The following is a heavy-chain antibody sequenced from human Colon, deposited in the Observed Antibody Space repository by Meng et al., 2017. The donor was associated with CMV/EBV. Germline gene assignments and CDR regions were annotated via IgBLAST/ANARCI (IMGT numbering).Heavy chain of an antibody. J-gene: IGHJ4*03. Sequence: GGSLRLSCAASGFTFSSYEMNWVRQAPGKGLEWVANIKADGSETYYADSVKGRFIISRDNAKNSLYLQMNSLRVEDTAVYFCVRGHYDGAWGHGTLVTVSS. CDR2: IKADGSET. CDR1: GFTFSSYE. CDR3: VRGHYDGA. D-gene: IGHD3-16*01. V-gene: IGHV3-7*04.